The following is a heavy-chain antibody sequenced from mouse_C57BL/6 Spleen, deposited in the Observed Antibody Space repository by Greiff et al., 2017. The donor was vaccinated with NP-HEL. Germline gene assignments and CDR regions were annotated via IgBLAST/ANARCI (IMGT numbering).Heavy chain of an antibody. J-gene: IGHJ1*03. CDR3: ASSDDCSSTWYFDV. CDR1: GYTFTSYG. D-gene: IGHD6-1*01. Sequence: QVQLQQPGPGLVKPGASVKMSCNASGYTFTSYGIDWVRQTPGQGLEWIGDINPGSGGTNYNEKFKSKATLTVDQYSSTAYMQLSNLTSADYAVYYCASSDDCSSTWYFDVWGTGTTVTVSS. CDR2: INPGSGGT. V-gene: IGHV1-53*01.